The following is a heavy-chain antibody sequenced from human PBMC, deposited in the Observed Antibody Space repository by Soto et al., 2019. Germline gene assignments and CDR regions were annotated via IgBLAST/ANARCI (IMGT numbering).Heavy chain of an antibody. J-gene: IGHJ4*02. D-gene: IGHD3-16*02. V-gene: IGHV3-23*01. CDR1: GFTFGTYA. CDR3: ATLYDYIWGSYRRPPYDFDY. Sequence: EVQLLESGGTLVQPGGSLRLSCAASGFTFGTYAMTWVRQAPGKGLEWVSAISGTGYTYYADSVWGRFTVSRDNSETTLYLQMTNLRAEDTAVYYCATLYDYIWGSYRRPPYDFDYWGQGTLVTVSS. CDR2: ISGTGYT.